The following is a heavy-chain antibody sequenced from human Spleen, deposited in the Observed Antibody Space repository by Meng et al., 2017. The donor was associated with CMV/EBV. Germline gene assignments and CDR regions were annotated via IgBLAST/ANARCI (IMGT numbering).Heavy chain of an antibody. Sequence: ASVKVSCKASGYTFTGYYMHWVRQAPGQGLEWMGWINANSGDTNYAVKFQGRVTMTRDTSITTAYMELSSLRSDDTAFYYCARVTDIWSTPWGFDPWGQGTLVTVSS. CDR2: INANSGDT. CDR3: ARVTDIWSTPWGFDP. V-gene: IGHV1-2*02. J-gene: IGHJ5*01. D-gene: IGHD3-3*01. CDR1: GYTFTGYY.